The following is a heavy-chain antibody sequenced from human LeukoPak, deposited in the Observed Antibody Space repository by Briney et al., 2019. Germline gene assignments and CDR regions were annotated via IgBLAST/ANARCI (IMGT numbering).Heavy chain of an antibody. CDR1: GYTYTNYA. V-gene: IGHV7-4-1*02. CDR3: ARGTSGLVTTNDY. CDR2: INTNTVNP. J-gene: IGHJ4*02. D-gene: IGHD3/OR15-3a*01. Sequence: ASVKVSCKASGYTYTNYALNWVRQAPGQGLEWMGWINTNTVNPTYAQGFTGRFVFSLDTSVSTAYLQISSLKAEDTAVYYCARGTSGLVTTNDYWGQGTLVTVSS.